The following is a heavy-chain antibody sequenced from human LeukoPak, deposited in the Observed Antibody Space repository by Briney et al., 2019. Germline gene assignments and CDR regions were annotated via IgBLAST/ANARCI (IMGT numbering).Heavy chain of an antibody. J-gene: IGHJ5*02. Sequence: GGSLRLSCAVSGFTFSSYTMNWVRQAPGKGLEWVSSITGSSTYIYYADSVKGRFTISRDNAKNSMYLQMNNLGAEDTAVYYCARDLTVTSTCWFDLWGQGTLVTVSS. CDR2: ITGSSTYI. CDR3: ARDLTVTSTCWFDL. D-gene: IGHD4-11*01. V-gene: IGHV3-21*01. CDR1: GFTFSSYT.